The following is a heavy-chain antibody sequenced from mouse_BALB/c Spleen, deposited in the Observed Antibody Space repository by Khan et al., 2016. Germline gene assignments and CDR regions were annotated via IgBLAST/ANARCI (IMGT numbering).Heavy chain of an antibody. Sequence: QVQLQQSGAELARPGASVKMSCKASGYTFTSYTMHWVKQRPGQGLEWIGYINPSSGYTNYNQKFKDKDTLTADKSSSTAYMQLSSLTSEDSAVYYCARYGTGPYYAMDYWCQGTSVTVSS. CDR1: GYTFTSYT. D-gene: IGHD1-1*02. J-gene: IGHJ4*01. CDR3: ARYGTGPYYAMDY. CDR2: INPSSGYT. V-gene: IGHV1-4*01.